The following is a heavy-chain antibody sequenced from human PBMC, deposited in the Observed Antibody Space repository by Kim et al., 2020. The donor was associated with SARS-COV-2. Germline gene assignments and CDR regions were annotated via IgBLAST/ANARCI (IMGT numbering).Heavy chain of an antibody. CDR3: AREGGGYINWFDP. Sequence: YNPSLKSRVTISVDTSKNQFSLKLSSVTAADTAVYYCAREGGGYINWFDPWGQGTLVTVSS. J-gene: IGHJ5*02. D-gene: IGHD3-22*01. V-gene: IGHV4-31*02.